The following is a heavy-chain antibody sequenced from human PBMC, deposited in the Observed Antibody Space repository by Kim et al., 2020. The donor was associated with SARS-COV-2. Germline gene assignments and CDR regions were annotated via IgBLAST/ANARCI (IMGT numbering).Heavy chain of an antibody. J-gene: IGHJ4*02. D-gene: IGHD5-18*01. CDR2: ISSSSSYT. CDR1: GFTFSDYY. V-gene: IGHV3-11*05. Sequence: GGSLRLSCAASGFTFSDYYMSWIRQAPGKGLEWVSYISSSSSYTNYADSVKGRFTISRDNAKNSLYLQMNSLRAEDTAVYYCARVATNSYGYRDLRNFDYWGQGTLVTVSS. CDR3: ARVATNSYGYRDLRNFDY.